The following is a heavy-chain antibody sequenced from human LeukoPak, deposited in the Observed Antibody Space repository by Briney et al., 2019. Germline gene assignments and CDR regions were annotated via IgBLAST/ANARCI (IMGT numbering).Heavy chain of an antibody. D-gene: IGHD1-26*01. CDR3: ARVSRGSYPFFDY. Sequence: GGSLRLSCAASGSTFSSYSMNWVRQAPGKGLEWVSSISSSSSYIYYADSVKGRFTISRDNAKNSLYLQMNSLRAEDTAVYYCARVSRGSYPFFDYWGQGTLVTVSS. V-gene: IGHV3-21*01. J-gene: IGHJ4*02. CDR2: ISSSSSYI. CDR1: GSTFSSYS.